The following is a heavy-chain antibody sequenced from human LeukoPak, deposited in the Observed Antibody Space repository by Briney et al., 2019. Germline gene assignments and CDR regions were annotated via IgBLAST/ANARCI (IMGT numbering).Heavy chain of an antibody. CDR3: ATIKRGNPFGYFDF. D-gene: IGHD3-16*01. CDR2: IYYSGST. CDR1: DGSISSYY. J-gene: IGHJ4*02. Sequence: PSETLSLTCTVSDGSISSYYWSWIRQPPGKGLEWIGYIYYSGSTNYNPSLKSRVTISVDTSKNQFSLKLSSVTAADTAVYYCATIKRGNPFGYFDFWGQGILVTVSS. V-gene: IGHV4-59*01.